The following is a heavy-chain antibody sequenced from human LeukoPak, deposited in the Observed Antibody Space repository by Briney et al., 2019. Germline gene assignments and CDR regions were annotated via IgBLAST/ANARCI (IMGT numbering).Heavy chain of an antibody. CDR2: IYPGDSDT. J-gene: IGHJ4*02. Sequence: GESLKISCKGSGYSFTSYWIGWVRQMPGKGLEWMGIIYPGDSDTRYSPSFQGQVTISADKSISTAYLQWSSLKASDTAMYYCARHYYGSGSYFTTDYWGQGTLVTVSS. V-gene: IGHV5-51*01. CDR1: GYSFTSYW. CDR3: ARHYYGSGSYFTTDY. D-gene: IGHD3-10*01.